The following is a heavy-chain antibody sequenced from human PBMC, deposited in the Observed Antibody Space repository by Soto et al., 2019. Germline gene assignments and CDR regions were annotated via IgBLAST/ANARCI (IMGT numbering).Heavy chain of an antibody. CDR1: GGTFSSYT. Sequence: QVQLVQSGAEVKKPGSSVKVSCKASGGTFSSYTISWVRQAPGPGLEWMGRIIPILGIANSAQKFQGRVTITADKSASTAYIELSSLRSEDTAVYYCARDPTIFGVGNLYYWGQGTLVTVAS. J-gene: IGHJ4*02. V-gene: IGHV1-69*08. D-gene: IGHD3-3*01. CDR3: ARDPTIFGVGNLYY. CDR2: IIPILGIA.